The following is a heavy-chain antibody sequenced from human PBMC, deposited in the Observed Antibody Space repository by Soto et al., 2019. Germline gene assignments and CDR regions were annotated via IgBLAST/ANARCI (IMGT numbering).Heavy chain of an antibody. V-gene: IGHV2-26*01. CDR3: VRVNADTYQNYYGMDV. D-gene: IGHD2-2*01. Sequence: QVTLKESGHVLVKPTETVTLTCAVSGFSLSTGRMGVSWIRQPPGQALDWLAHIFSDAERSYSTSMESRLTISKVASGSQVVLTMTNIDPVDTGNYYCVRVNADTYQNYYGMDVWGQGTTVTVSS. J-gene: IGHJ6*02. CDR1: GFSLSTGRMG. CDR2: IFSDAER.